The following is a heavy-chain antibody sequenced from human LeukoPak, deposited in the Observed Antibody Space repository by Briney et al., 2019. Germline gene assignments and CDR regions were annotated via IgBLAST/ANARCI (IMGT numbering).Heavy chain of an antibody. D-gene: IGHD1-26*01. Sequence: SVKVSCKAPGYTFTGYYLHWVRQAPGRGLEWMGWINPNSGGTNSAQRFQGRVTMTRDTSISTAYMELSRLRSDDTAVYYCATSLSSGSYALPIDYWGQGTLVTVSS. CDR2: INPNSGGT. CDR1: GYTFTGYY. CDR3: ATSLSSGSYALPIDY. J-gene: IGHJ4*02. V-gene: IGHV1-2*02.